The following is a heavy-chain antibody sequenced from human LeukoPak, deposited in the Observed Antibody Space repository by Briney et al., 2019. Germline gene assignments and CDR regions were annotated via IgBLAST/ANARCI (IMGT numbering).Heavy chain of an antibody. CDR1: GGSISSSSYY. J-gene: IGHJ4*02. CDR2: IFYSGST. D-gene: IGHD4-17*01. Sequence: SETLSLTCTVSGGSISSSSYYWGWIRQPPGKGPEWIGSIFYSGSTYYNPSLMSRVTISVDTSKNQFSLKLSSVTAADTAVYYCARRATVTSHYFDYWGQGTLVTVSS. CDR3: ARRATVTSHYFDY. V-gene: IGHV4-39*01.